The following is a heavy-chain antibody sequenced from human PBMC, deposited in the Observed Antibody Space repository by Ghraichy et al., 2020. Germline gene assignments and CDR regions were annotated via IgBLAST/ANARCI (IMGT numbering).Heavy chain of an antibody. Sequence: ASVKVSCKVSGYTLTELSMHWVRQAPGKGLEWMGGFDPENGETIYSQKFQGRVTMTEDTSTDTAYMELSSLRSEDTAVYYCATDFPPYYYDSSDYREIYWGQGTLVTVSS. CDR3: ATDFPPYYYDSSDYREIY. J-gene: IGHJ4*02. CDR2: FDPENGET. CDR1: GYTLTELS. V-gene: IGHV1-24*01. D-gene: IGHD3-22*01.